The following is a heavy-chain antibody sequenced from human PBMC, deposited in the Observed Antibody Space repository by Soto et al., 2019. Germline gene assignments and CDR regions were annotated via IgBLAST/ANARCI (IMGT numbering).Heavy chain of an antibody. Sequence: EVQLVESGGGLVKPGGSLRLSCAASGFTFSNAWMSWVRQAPGKGLEWVGRIKSKTDGGTTDYAAPVKGRFTISRDDSKNTLYLQMNSLKTEDTAVYYCHIAYYDILTGYLFLDWFDPWGQGTLVTVSS. V-gene: IGHV3-15*01. CDR2: IKSKTDGGTT. CDR3: HIAYYDILTGYLFLDWFDP. CDR1: GFTFSNAW. D-gene: IGHD3-9*01. J-gene: IGHJ5*02.